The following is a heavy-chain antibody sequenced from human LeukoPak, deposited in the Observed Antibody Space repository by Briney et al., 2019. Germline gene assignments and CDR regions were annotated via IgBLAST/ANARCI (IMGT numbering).Heavy chain of an antibody. CDR3: ARDNLYYYGSGSFLDY. D-gene: IGHD3-10*01. V-gene: IGHV3-7*01. CDR2: IKQDGSEK. J-gene: IGHJ4*02. CDR1: GFTFSSYW. Sequence: GGSLRLSCAASGFTFSSYWMSWVRQAPGKGLEGVANIKQDGSEKYYVDSVKGRFTISRDNAKNSLYLQMNSLRAEDTAVYYCARDNLYYYGSGSFLDYWGQGTLVTVSS.